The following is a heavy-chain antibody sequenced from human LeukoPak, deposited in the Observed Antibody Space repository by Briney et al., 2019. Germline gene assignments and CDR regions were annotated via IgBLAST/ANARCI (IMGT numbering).Heavy chain of an antibody. Sequence: SETLSLTCTVSGGSLSSSSHYWSWIRQPPGKGLEWIASINYSGSTYYNPSLKSRVTISVDTSKHQSSLKLSSVTAADTAVYYCARHASSIAARRGFDYWGQGTLVTVSS. CDR2: INYSGST. V-gene: IGHV4-39*01. CDR3: ARHASSIAARRGFDY. J-gene: IGHJ4*02. CDR1: GGSLSSSSHY. D-gene: IGHD6-6*01.